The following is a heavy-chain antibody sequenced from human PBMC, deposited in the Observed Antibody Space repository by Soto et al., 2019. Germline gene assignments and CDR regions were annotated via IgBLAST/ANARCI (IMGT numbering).Heavy chain of an antibody. D-gene: IGHD4-4*01. J-gene: IGHJ6*02. V-gene: IGHV3-23*01. Sequence: EAQLLASGGGLVQPGGSLRLSCAASGFTFSTYPMSWVRQEPGKGLEWVSGISGSGISTYYTDSVKGRFTISRDNSKNTVFLQMNSLRDEDTAVYYCVKPPVITASYYYYDMDVWGQGTTVTVSS. CDR2: ISGSGIST. CDR3: VKPPVITASYYYYDMDV. CDR1: GFTFSTYP.